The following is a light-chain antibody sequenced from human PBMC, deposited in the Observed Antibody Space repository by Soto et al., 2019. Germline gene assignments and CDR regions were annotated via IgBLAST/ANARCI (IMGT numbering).Light chain of an antibody. CDR1: QSLSGN. V-gene: IGKV3-15*01. Sequence: IVMTQSPATLAVSPGETATLSCRASQSLSGNLAWYQQKPGQAPRLLIFRASTRATGVPARFSGSGSGTEFTLTISGLQSEDFAVYYCQQYSNWPPWTFGPGTKMEIK. CDR3: QQYSNWPPWT. J-gene: IGKJ1*01. CDR2: RAS.